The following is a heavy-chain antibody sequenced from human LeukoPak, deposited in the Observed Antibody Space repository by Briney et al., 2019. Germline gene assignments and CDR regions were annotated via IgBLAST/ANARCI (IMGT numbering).Heavy chain of an antibody. CDR1: GGSIISYY. Sequence: PSETLSLTCTVSGGSIISYYWSWIRQPAGKGLEWIGRIYTSGSTNYNPSLKSRVTMSVDTSKNQFSLKLSSVTAADTAVYYCARVVYSYVTTYYFDYWGQGTLVTVSS. CDR2: IYTSGST. CDR3: ARVVYSYVTTYYFDY. V-gene: IGHV4-4*07. J-gene: IGHJ4*02. D-gene: IGHD5-18*01.